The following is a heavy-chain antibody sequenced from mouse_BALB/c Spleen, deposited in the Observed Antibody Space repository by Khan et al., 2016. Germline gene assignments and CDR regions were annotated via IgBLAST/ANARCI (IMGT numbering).Heavy chain of an antibody. CDR3: AGANWDVFYAMDY. CDR2: KSYSGST. V-gene: IGHV3-2*02. D-gene: IGHD4-1*01. CDR1: GYSITSDYA. Sequence: EVQLVESGPGLVKPSQSLSLTCTVTGYSITSDYAWYWIRQFPGNQLEWMDNKSYSGSTSYNPNLKSRTTLTRDTSKNQSYLQLNSVTTEDTATYYCAGANWDVFYAMDYWGQGTSVTVSS. J-gene: IGHJ4*01.